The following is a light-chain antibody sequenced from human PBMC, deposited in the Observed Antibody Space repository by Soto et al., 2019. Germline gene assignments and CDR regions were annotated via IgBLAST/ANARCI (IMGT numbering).Light chain of an antibody. Sequence: DIQMTQSPSTLSASVGDRVTITCRASQSISAWLAWYQQKPGRAPKLLIYDASNLQSGVPSRFSGSGSGTEFTLTIDSLQPDDFATYSCQQYDTYLRTFGQGTKVEIK. J-gene: IGKJ1*01. V-gene: IGKV1-5*01. CDR2: DAS. CDR1: QSISAW. CDR3: QQYDTYLRT.